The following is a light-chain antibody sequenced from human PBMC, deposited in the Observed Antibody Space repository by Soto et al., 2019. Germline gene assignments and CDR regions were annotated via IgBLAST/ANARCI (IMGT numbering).Light chain of an antibody. CDR3: QQVNVYPST. Sequence: DIQLTQSPSFLSASVGDRVTITCRASQGISSYLAWYQQKPGKAPKLLIYAASTLQSGVPSRFSGSGSGTEFTLTISSLQPEDFATYYCQQVNVYPSTFGGGTKVEIK. CDR2: AAS. V-gene: IGKV1-9*01. CDR1: QGISSY. J-gene: IGKJ4*01.